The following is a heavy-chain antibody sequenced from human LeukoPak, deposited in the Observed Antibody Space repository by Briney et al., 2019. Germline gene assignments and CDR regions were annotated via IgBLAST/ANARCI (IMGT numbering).Heavy chain of an antibody. Sequence: GGSLRLSCAASGFTFSSYAMSWVRQAPGKGLEWVSGIIDSGESTYYANFAKGRFTISRDNSNNTLYLQMNSLRAEDTAVYYCAKLGGQELHNYFVAVCGKGTTVAVSS. J-gene: IGHJ6*03. V-gene: IGHV3-23*01. CDR3: AKLGGQELHNYFVAV. D-gene: IGHD3-16*01. CDR1: GFTFSSYA. CDR2: IIDSGEST.